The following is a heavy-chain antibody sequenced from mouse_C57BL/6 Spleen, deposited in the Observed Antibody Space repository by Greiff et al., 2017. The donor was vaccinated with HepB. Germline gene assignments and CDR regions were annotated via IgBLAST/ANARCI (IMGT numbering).Heavy chain of an antibody. D-gene: IGHD1-1*01. J-gene: IGHJ3*01. CDR1: GYTFTDYY. Sequence: VQLQQSGAELVRPGASVKLSCKASGYTFTDYYINWVKQRPGQGLEWIARIYPGSGNTYYNEKFKGKATLTAEKSSSTAYMQLSSLTSEDSAVYFCARDNYGSSWAWFAYWGQGTLVTVSA. CDR2: IYPGSGNT. CDR3: ARDNYGSSWAWFAY. V-gene: IGHV1-76*01.